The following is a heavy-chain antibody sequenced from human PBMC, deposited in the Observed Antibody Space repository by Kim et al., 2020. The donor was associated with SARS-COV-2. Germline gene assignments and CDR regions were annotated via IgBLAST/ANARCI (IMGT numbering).Heavy chain of an antibody. Sequence: SETLSLTCAVDGGSFNDYSWSWIRQSPGKGLEWIGELNHGGGTNYNPALKSRVTISIDTSETQFSLNLKSVTAADSAIYYCARVGPRYSDILPGSLDFWGQGSAVTVSS. J-gene: IGHJ6*02. CDR1: GGSFNDYS. CDR3: ARVGPRYSDILPGSLDF. D-gene: IGHD3-9*01. CDR2: LNHGGGT. V-gene: IGHV4-34*01.